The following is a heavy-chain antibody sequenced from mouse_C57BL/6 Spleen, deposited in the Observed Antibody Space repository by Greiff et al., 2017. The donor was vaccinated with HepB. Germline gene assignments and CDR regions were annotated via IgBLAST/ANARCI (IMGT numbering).Heavy chain of an antibody. CDR1: GYTFTSYW. D-gene: IGHD2-3*01. J-gene: IGHJ4*01. CDR3: ARWLLPYYAMDY. CDR2: IDPSDSYT. Sequence: QVQLQQPGAELVKPGASVKLSCKASGYTFTSYWMQWVKQRPGQGLEWIGEIDPSDSYTNYNQKFKGKATVTVDTSSSTAYMQLSSLTSEDSAVYYCARWLLPYYAMDYWGQGTSVTVSS. V-gene: IGHV1-50*01.